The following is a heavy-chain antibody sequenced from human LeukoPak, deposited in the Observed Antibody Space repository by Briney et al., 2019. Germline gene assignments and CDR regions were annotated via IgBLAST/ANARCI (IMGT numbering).Heavy chain of an antibody. V-gene: IGHV4-34*01. D-gene: IGHD4-17*01. CDR1: GGSFSGYY. CDR3: AIYGDYTFDY. J-gene: IGHJ4*02. CDR2: INHSGST. Sequence: MASETLSLTCAVYGGSFSGYYRSWIRQPPGKGLEWIWKINHSGSTNYNPSLKSRVTMSVDTSKNQFSLNLSSVTAADTAVYYCAIYGDYTFDYWGQGTLVTVSS.